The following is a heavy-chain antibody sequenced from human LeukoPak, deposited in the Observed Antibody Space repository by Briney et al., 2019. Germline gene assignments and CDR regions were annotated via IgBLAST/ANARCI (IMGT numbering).Heavy chain of an antibody. D-gene: IGHD3-3*01. V-gene: IGHV3-74*01. J-gene: IGHJ5*02. Sequence: QAGGSLRLSCAASGFTFNKYWMHWVSQIPGKELVWVSLINTDGSKTAYADSVKGRFTISRDNAKNTVYLHMNSLTAEDTAVYYCARDPNRITIFGAVSWGRGALVTVSS. CDR3: ARDPNRITIFGAVS. CDR2: INTDGSKT. CDR1: GFTFNKYW.